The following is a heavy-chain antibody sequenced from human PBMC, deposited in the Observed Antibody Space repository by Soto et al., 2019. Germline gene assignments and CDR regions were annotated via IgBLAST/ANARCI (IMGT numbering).Heavy chain of an antibody. J-gene: IGHJ5*02. CDR1: GFRFSNYG. CDR2: IWYDGSHQ. V-gene: IGHV3-33*01. Sequence: QEQLVESGGGVVQPGSSLRLSCAASGFRFSNYGMHWVRQAPGKGLEWVAVIWYDGSHQATADSVKGRFTVSRDNSKNMRYLQMDSLRAEDTAVYYCARGRCSGGSNWFDPWGQGDLVTVAS. D-gene: IGHD2-15*01. CDR3: ARGRCSGGSNWFDP.